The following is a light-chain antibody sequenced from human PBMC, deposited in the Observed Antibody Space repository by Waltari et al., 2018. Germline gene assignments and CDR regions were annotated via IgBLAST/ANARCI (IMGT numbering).Light chain of an antibody. CDR2: SAS. CDR1: QSIDKNY. CDR3: QQSHTTPRFS. J-gene: IGKJ4*01. V-gene: IGKV1-39*01. Sequence: DIQMTQSPSSLSASVGDRVTITCRASQSIDKNYLGWYQQKPGKAPKHLIYSASTLQSGVPSRVSGSGSGTDFTLTISSLQPEDFATYYCQQSHTTPRFSFGGGTKVDIK.